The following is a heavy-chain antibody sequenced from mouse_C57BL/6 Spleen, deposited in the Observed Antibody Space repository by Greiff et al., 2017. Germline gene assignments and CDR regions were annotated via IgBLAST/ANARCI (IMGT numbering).Heavy chain of an antibody. V-gene: IGHV1-80*01. D-gene: IGHD1-1*01. CDR1: GYAFSSYW. CDR3: ARGGYGIAMDY. CDR2: IYPGDGDT. Sequence: QVQLHQSGAELVKPGASVKISCKASGYAFSSYWMNWVKQRPGKGLEWIGQIYPGDGDTNYNGKFKGKATLTADKSSSTAYMQLSSLTSEDSAVYFCARGGYGIAMDYWGQGTSVTVSS. J-gene: IGHJ4*01.